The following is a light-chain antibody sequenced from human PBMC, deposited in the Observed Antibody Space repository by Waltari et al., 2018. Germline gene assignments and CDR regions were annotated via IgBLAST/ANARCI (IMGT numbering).Light chain of an antibody. J-gene: IGKJ2*01. Sequence: EIVLTQSPATLSLSPGESASLSCRANQILSSYLAWYQQKPGQTPRLLIYDASKRATGVPARVSVSGSERDFTLTISSLEPEDVAVYYCQQRSSWPPRYTFGQGTKLEIK. V-gene: IGKV3-11*02. CDR2: DAS. CDR1: QILSSY. CDR3: QQRSSWPPRYT.